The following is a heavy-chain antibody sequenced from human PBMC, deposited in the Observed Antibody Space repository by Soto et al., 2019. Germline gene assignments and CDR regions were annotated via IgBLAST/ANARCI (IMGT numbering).Heavy chain of an antibody. J-gene: IGHJ5*02. Sequence: QVQLQESGPGLVKPSETLSLTCTVSGGSISSGDYYWSWIRQPPRKGLEWIGYIYYSANTYYNPSLQSRVTISLAPSKNQFSLKLSSVTAADTAVYYCARVPRELEPIVWFDPWGQGTLVTVSS. V-gene: IGHV4-30-4*01. CDR2: IYYSANT. D-gene: IGHD1-1*01. CDR3: ARVPRELEPIVWFDP. CDR1: GGSISSGDYY.